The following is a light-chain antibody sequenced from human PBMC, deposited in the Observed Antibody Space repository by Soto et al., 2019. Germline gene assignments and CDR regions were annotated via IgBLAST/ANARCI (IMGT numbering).Light chain of an antibody. V-gene: IGKV3-15*01. CDR3: QQYNSWPLT. Sequence: IVMAQSPSTLSVSPGERATLSCRASQSVSTNLAWYQHKPGQAPRLLIFDAVTRATGTATRFSASGSGTEFNLTISSLQSEDVAVYFGQQYNSWPLTFGGGTKVEIK. J-gene: IGKJ4*01. CDR2: DAV. CDR1: QSVSTN.